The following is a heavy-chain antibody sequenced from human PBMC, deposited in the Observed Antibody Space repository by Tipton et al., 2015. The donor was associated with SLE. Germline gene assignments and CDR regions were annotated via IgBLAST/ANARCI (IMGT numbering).Heavy chain of an antibody. J-gene: IGHJ5*02. CDR1: GGSISSGDYY. V-gene: IGHV4-30-4*01. Sequence: TLSLTCTVSGGSISSGDYYWSWIRQPPGKGLEWIGYIYYSGSTSYNPSLKSRLTISVDTSKNQFSLKLNSVTAADTAVYYCASIASRFFDPWGQGTLVTVSS. CDR3: ASIASRFFDP. CDR2: IYYSGST. D-gene: IGHD3-3*01.